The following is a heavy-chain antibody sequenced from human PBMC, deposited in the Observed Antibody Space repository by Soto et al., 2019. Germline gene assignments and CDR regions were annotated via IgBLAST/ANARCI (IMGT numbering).Heavy chain of an antibody. Sequence: ASVKVSCKASGYTFTSYDINWVRQATGQGLEWMGWMNPNSGNTGYAQKFQGRVTMTRNTSISTAYMELSSLRSEDTAVYYCARASTGTTPYYCYFMDVWGKGTTVTVSS. CDR1: GYTFTSYD. J-gene: IGHJ6*03. D-gene: IGHD1-7*01. CDR3: ARASTGTTPYYCYFMDV. V-gene: IGHV1-8*01. CDR2: MNPNSGNT.